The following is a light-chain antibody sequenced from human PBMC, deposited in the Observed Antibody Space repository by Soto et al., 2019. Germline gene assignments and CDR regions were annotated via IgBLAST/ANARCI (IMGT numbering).Light chain of an antibody. J-gene: IGKJ5*01. CDR3: QQCYSTPLT. V-gene: IGKV1-39*01. CDR1: QSISSY. CDR2: AAS. Sequence: EIQMTQSPSSLSASVGDRVTITCRASQSISSYLNWYQQKPGKAPKLLIYAASSLQSGVPSRFSGSGSGTDFTLTISSLQPEDFASYYCQQCYSTPLTFGEGTRLEIK.